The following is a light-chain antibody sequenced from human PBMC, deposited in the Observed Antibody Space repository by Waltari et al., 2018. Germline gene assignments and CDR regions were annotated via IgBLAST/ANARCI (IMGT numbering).Light chain of an antibody. V-gene: IGKV1-17*01. Sequence: DIQMTQSPSSLSASVGDRVTITCRAGQHISNYLSWYQQRPGKAPQRLIFSASILESGVPARFSGSGSGTEFILIINTLQSDDFASYYCLQYNTKPWTFGQGTKVEIK. CDR3: LQYNTKPWT. CDR2: SAS. CDR1: QHISNY. J-gene: IGKJ1*01.